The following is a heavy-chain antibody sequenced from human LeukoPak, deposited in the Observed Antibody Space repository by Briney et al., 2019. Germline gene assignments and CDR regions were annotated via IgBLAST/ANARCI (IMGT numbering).Heavy chain of an antibody. Sequence: KTSATLSLTCTVSGGSISSSDYYWTWIRQHPRKGLEWVGYVHYSGSASYNPSLKSRVTISGDTSKNQFSLKLSSVTAADTAVYCCARDRVTVAGRDYSYYYGMDVWGQGTAVTVSS. CDR1: GGSISSSDYY. D-gene: IGHD6-19*01. J-gene: IGHJ6*02. CDR2: VHYSGSA. V-gene: IGHV4-31*03. CDR3: ARDRVTVAGRDYSYYYGMDV.